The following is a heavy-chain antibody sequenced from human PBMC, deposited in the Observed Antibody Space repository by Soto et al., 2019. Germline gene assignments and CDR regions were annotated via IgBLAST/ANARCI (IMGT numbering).Heavy chain of an antibody. CDR3: AREDSRWFDP. V-gene: IGHV4-59*01. J-gene: IGHJ5*02. CDR2: IYYTGST. Sequence: SETLSLTCTVSGGSISNYYWSWVRQPPGKGLEWVGYIYYTGSTSYNPSLKSRVAMSVDTSKKQISLKLTSVTAADTAVYYCAREDSRWFDPWGQGTRVTVSS. CDR1: GGSISNYY.